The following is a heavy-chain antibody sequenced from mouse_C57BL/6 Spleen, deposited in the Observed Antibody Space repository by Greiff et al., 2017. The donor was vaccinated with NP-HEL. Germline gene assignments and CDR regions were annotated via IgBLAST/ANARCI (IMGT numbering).Heavy chain of an antibody. CDR2: IYWDDDK. D-gene: IGHD2-3*01. CDR1: GFSLSTSGMG. Sequence: QVQLKESGPGILQSSQTLSLTCSFSGFSLSTSGMGVSWIRQPSGKGLEWLAHIYWDDDKRYNPSLKSRLTISKDTSRNQVFLKITSVDTADTATYYCARSRIYDGYHGFFYYAMDYWGQGTSVTVSS. J-gene: IGHJ4*01. V-gene: IGHV8-12*01. CDR3: ARSRIYDGYHGFFYYAMDY.